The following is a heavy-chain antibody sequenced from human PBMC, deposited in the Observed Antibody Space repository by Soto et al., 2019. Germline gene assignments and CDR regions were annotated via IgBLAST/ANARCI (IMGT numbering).Heavy chain of an antibody. CDR3: ARQGYSYGAVLVGYYYYGMDV. CDR1: GGSISSSSYY. J-gene: IGHJ6*02. D-gene: IGHD5-18*01. Sequence: SETLSLTCTVSGGSISSSSYYWGWIRQPPGKGLEWIGSIYYSGSTYYNPSLKSRVTISVDTSKNQFSLKLSSVTAADTAVYYCARQGYSYGAVLVGYYYYGMDVWGQGTTVTVSS. CDR2: IYYSGST. V-gene: IGHV4-39*01.